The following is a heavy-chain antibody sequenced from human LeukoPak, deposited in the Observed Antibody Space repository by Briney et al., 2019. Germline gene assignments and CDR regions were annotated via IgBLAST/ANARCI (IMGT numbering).Heavy chain of an antibody. CDR1: GLTFSSYG. CDR2: IRYDGSNK. Sequence: GGSLRLSCAASGLTFSSYGMHWVRQAPGKGLEWVAFIRYDGSNKYYADSVKGRFTISRDNSKNTLYLQMNSLRAEDTAVYYCAKDSVSARRITIFGVVIPNWFDPWGQGTLVTVSS. CDR3: AKDSVSARRITIFGVVIPNWFDP. D-gene: IGHD3-3*01. J-gene: IGHJ5*02. V-gene: IGHV3-30*02.